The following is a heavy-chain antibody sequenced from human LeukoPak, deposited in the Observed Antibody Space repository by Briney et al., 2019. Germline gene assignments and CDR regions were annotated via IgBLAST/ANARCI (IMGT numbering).Heavy chain of an antibody. J-gene: IGHJ4*02. CDR2: IYYSGST. Sequence: SETLSLTCTVSGGSISSYYWSWIRQPPGKGLEWIGYIYYSGSTNYNPSLKSRVTISVDTSKNQFSLKLSSVTAADTAVYYCARAYCSGSYLFDYWGQGTLVTVSS. V-gene: IGHV4-59*01. D-gene: IGHD3-10*01. CDR1: GGSISSYY. CDR3: ARAYCSGSYLFDY.